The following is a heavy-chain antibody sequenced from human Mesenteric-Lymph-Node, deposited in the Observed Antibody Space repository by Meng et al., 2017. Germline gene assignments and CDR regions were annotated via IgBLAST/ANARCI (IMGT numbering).Heavy chain of an antibody. CDR1: GGTFSSYT. Sequence: SVKVSCKASGGTFSSYTISWVRQAPGQGLEWMGRIIPILGIANYAQKFQGRVTITADESTSTAYMELSRLRSDDTAVYYCARDRSISGWLSYYYYGMDVWGQGTTVTVSS. V-gene: IGHV1-69*04. CDR2: IIPILGIA. CDR3: ARDRSISGWLSYYYYGMDV. J-gene: IGHJ6*02. D-gene: IGHD6-19*01.